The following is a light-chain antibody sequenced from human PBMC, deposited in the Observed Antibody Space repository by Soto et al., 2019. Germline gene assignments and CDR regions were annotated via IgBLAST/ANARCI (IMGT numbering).Light chain of an antibody. CDR1: SSNIGVNF. CDR2: MND. J-gene: IGLJ3*02. V-gene: IGLV1-47*01. Sequence: QPVLTQPPSASGTPGQRVTISCSGSSSNIGVNFVFWYQQLPGTAPKLLIYMNDQRPSGVPDRFSGSKSGTSGSLAISGLRSEDEADYYCAAWDDSLSGWVFGGGTKLTVL. CDR3: AAWDDSLSGWV.